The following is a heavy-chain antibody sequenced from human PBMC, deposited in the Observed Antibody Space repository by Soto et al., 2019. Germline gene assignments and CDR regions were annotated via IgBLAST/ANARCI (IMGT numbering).Heavy chain of an antibody. CDR2: IYYSGST. D-gene: IGHD3-22*01. Sequence: QVQLQESGPGLVKPSETLSLTCTVSGGSVSSGSYYWSWIRQPPGKGLEWIGYIYYSGSTNYNPSLKSRVNISVDTSKNQFSLKLSSVTAADTAVYYCARVGWEDDSSGSFDYWGQGTLGTVSS. J-gene: IGHJ4*02. V-gene: IGHV4-61*01. CDR3: ARVGWEDDSSGSFDY. CDR1: GGSVSSGSYY.